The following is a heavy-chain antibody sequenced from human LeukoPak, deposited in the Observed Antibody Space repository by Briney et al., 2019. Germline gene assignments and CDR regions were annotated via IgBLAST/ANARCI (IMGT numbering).Heavy chain of an antibody. J-gene: IGHJ4*02. CDR1: GGSISSGGYS. Sequence: PSETLSLTCAVSGGSISSGGYSWSWLRQPPGRGLEWIGYIYHSGSTYYNLSLKSRVTISVNRSKNQFSLKLSSVTAADTAVYYCARVARYCSSTSCYLIFDYWGQGTLVTVSS. V-gene: IGHV4-30-2*01. D-gene: IGHD2-2*01. CDR3: ARVARYCSSTSCYLIFDY. CDR2: IYHSGST.